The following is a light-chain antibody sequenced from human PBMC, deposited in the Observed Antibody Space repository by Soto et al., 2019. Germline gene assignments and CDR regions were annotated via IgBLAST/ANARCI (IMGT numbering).Light chain of an antibody. CDR3: QQYNSYPQT. CDR2: DVS. CDR1: QSISSW. V-gene: IGKV1-5*01. J-gene: IGKJ1*01. Sequence: DIQMTQSPSTLSASVGDRVTITCRASQSISSWLAWYQQKPGKAPKLLIYDVSSLESVVASRFSGSGSGTEFTLTISILQPDDFATNYCQQYNSYPQTFGQGTKVEIK.